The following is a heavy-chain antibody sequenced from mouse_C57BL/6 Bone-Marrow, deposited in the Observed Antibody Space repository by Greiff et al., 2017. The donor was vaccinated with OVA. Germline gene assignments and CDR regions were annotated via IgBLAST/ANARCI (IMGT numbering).Heavy chain of an antibody. CDR3: ASFYSNFSYWYFDV. CDR2: INPNYGTT. CDR1: GYSFTDYN. D-gene: IGHD2-5*01. Sequence: EVKLVESGPELVKPGASVKISCKASGYSFTDYNMNWVKQSNGKSLEWIGVINPNYGTTSYNQKFKGKATLTVDQSSSTAYMQLNSLTSEDSAVYYCASFYSNFSYWYFDVWGTGTTVTVSS. V-gene: IGHV1-39*01. J-gene: IGHJ1*03.